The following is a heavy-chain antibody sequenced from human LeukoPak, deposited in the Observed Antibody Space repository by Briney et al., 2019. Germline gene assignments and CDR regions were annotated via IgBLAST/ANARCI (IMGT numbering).Heavy chain of an antibody. CDR3: VRDNYDSSGPYYFDY. D-gene: IGHD3-22*01. CDR2: ISGSGGST. Sequence: GGSLRLSCAASGFTFSSDAMSWVRQAPGKGLEWVSAISGSGGSTYYADSVKGRFTISRDNSKNTLYLQMNSLRAEDTAVYYCVRDNYDSSGPYYFDYWGQGTLVTVSS. J-gene: IGHJ4*02. CDR1: GFTFSSDA. V-gene: IGHV3-23*01.